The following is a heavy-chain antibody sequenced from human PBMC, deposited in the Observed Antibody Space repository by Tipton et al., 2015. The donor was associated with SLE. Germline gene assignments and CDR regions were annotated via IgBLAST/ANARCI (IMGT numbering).Heavy chain of an antibody. D-gene: IGHD3-10*01. V-gene: IGHV4-39*01. CDR3: AEVRGSYYIDV. J-gene: IGHJ6*03. Sequence: TLSLTCTVSGGSMSTSSYYWDWIRQPPGKGLEWMGSIYYSGSTYYNPSLKSRVTISVDTSKNQFSLKLSSVTAADTAVYYCAEVRGSYYIDVWGKGTTVTVSS. CDR1: GGSMSTSSYY. CDR2: IYYSGST.